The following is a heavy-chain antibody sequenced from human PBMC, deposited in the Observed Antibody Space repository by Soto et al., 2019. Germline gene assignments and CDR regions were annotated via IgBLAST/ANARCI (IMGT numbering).Heavy chain of an antibody. Sequence: QVHLQESGSGLVKPSQSLSLTCTVSGVSLNPADTWWSWIRQSPGKGLEFIGYYHSGGSTYYDASFRSRVITSADPSNSLFSLKLSSVTVADTAVYFSIRSRKMESGKDYGLDVWGQGTTVTVSS. CDR3: IRSRKMESGKDYGLDV. CDR1: GVSLNPADTW. CDR2: YHSGGST. V-gene: IGHV4-30-4*01. J-gene: IGHJ6*02. D-gene: IGHD2-15*01.